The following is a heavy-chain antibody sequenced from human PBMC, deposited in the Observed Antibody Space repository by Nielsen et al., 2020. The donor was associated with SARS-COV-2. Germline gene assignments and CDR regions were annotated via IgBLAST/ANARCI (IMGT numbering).Heavy chain of an antibody. D-gene: IGHD1-26*01. Sequence: SLKISCAASGFTFDDYAMHWVRQAPGKGLEWVSGISWNSGSIGYADSVKGRFTISRDNAKNSLYLQMNSLRAEDTALYYCAKFRGVGFDYWGQGTLVTVSS. CDR1: GFTFDDYA. J-gene: IGHJ4*02. V-gene: IGHV3-9*01. CDR3: AKFRGVGFDY. CDR2: ISWNSGSI.